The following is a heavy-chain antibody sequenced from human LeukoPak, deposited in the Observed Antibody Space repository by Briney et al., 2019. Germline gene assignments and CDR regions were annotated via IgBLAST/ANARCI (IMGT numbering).Heavy chain of an antibody. CDR2: ISGTGATT. Sequence: GGSLRLSCAASGFTFSRYAMTWVRQAPGKGLEWVSTISGTGATTFYADSVKGRFTISRDNSKSTLSLQMNSLRAEDTAIYYCAKEDYWGQGTLVTVSS. CDR3: AKEDY. J-gene: IGHJ4*02. V-gene: IGHV3-23*01. CDR1: GFTFSRYA.